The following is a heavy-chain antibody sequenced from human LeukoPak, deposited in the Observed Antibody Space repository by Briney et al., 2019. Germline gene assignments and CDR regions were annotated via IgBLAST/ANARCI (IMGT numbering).Heavy chain of an antibody. J-gene: IGHJ3*02. CDR1: GFTFSSYE. Sequence: GGSLRLSCAASGFTFSSYEMNWVRQAPGKGLEWVSYISSSGSTIYYADSVKGRFTISRDNAKNSLYLQMNSLRAEDTAVYYCARAGLVTTNSDAFDIWGQGTMVTVSS. CDR2: ISSSGSTI. D-gene: IGHD5-18*01. CDR3: ARAGLVTTNSDAFDI. V-gene: IGHV3-48*03.